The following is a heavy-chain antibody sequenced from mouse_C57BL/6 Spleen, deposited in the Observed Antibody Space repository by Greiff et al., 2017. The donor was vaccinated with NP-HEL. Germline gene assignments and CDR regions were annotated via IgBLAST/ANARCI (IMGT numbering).Heavy chain of an antibody. D-gene: IGHD3-2*02. V-gene: IGHV1-82*01. Sequence: QVQLQQSGPELVKPGASVKISCKASGYAFSSSWMNWVKQRPGKGLEWIGRIYPGDGDTNYNGKFKGKATLTADKSSSTAYMQLSSLTSEDSAVYFCARWETAQALYCDYWGQGTTLTVSS. J-gene: IGHJ2*01. CDR1: GYAFSSSW. CDR2: IYPGDGDT. CDR3: ARWETAQALYCDY.